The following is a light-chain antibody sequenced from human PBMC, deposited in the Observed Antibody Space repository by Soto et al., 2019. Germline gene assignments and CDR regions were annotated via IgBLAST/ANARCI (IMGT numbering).Light chain of an antibody. CDR2: QDT. Sequence: SYELTQPSSVSVSPGQTATITCSGDDLGDKFACWYQQKPGQSPVLVIYQDTKRPSGIPERFSGSNSGNTATLTISGTQAMDEADYYCQAWDNRVFGGGTKLTVL. V-gene: IGLV3-1*01. CDR1: DLGDKF. J-gene: IGLJ3*02. CDR3: QAWDNRV.